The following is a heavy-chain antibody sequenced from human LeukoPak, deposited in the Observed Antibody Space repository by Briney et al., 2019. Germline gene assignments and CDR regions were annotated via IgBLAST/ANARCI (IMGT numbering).Heavy chain of an antibody. CDR3: ARLSEMATTPYYFDY. V-gene: IGHV5-51*01. CDR2: IYPGDSDT. CDR1: GYRFTSYW. D-gene: IGHD5-24*01. J-gene: IGHJ4*02. Sequence: GESLKISCKGSGYRFTSYWIGWVRQVPGKGLEWMGIIYPGDSDTRYSPSFQGQVTISADKSISTAYLQWSSLKASDPAMYYCARLSEMATTPYYFDYWGQGTLVTVSS.